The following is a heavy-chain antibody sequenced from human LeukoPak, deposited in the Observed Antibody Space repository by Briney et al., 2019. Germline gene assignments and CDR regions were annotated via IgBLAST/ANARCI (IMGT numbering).Heavy chain of an antibody. CDR2: IHYSGST. CDR1: GGSISNYY. V-gene: IGHV4-59*12. J-gene: IGHJ4*02. CDR3: ARDYGSGSYYNSDQYYFDY. D-gene: IGHD3-10*01. Sequence: PSETLSLTCTVSGGSISNYYWSWIRQPPGKGLEWIGYIHYSGSTNYNPSLKSRVTISVDTSKNQFSLKLSSVTAADTAVYYCARDYGSGSYYNSDQYYFDYWGQGTLVTVSS.